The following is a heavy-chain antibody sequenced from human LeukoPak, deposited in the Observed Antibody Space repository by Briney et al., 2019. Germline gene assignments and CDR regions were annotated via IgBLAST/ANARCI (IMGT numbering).Heavy chain of an antibody. V-gene: IGHV1-2*02. CDR1: GYTLTYNN. D-gene: IGHD3-10*01. CDR2: INTKNGDT. CDR3: AREGKYY. Sequence: ASVKVSCEASGYTLTYNNISWVRQAPGQGLEWMGWINTKNGDTNYAQKLQGRVTMTRDTSISTAYMELSRLRSDDTAVYYCAREGKYYWGQGTLVTVSS. J-gene: IGHJ4*02.